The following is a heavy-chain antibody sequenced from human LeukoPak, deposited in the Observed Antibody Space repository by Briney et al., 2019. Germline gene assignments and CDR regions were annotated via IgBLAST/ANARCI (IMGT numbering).Heavy chain of an antibody. CDR1: GFTFSSYW. Sequence: PGGSLRLSCAASGFTFSSYWMSWVRQAPGKGLEWVADIKQDGSEKNYVDSARGRFTISRDNAKKSLYLQMNSLRAEDTDVYYCARDRLGELSVWCGMDVWGQGTTVTVSS. CDR3: ARDRLGELSVWCGMDV. V-gene: IGHV3-7*01. CDR2: IKQDGSEK. J-gene: IGHJ6*02. D-gene: IGHD3-16*02.